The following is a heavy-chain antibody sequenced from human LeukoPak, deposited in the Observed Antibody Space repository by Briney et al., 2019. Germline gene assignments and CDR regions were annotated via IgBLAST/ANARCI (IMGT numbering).Heavy chain of an antibody. CDR1: GGTFSSYA. D-gene: IGHD3-3*01. Sequence: SVNVSCKASGGTFSSYAISWVRQAPGQGLEWMGGIIPIFGTANYAQKFQGRVTITADESTSTAYMELSSLRSEDTAVYYCARDSRPKSTIFGVAMGIWGQGTLVTVSS. CDR2: IIPIFGTA. CDR3: ARDSRPKSTIFGVAMGI. V-gene: IGHV1-69*13. J-gene: IGHJ4*02.